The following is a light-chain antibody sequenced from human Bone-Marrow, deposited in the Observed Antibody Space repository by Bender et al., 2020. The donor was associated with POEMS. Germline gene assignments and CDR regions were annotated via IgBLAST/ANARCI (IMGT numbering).Light chain of an antibody. CDR2: DDT. J-gene: IGLJ3*02. V-gene: IGLV3-21*02. CDR1: NIGSKT. CDR3: QVWDSDSDHGV. Sequence: SYVLTQPPSVSVAPGQTARITCEGYNIGSKTVHWYQQKPGQAPVKVLHDDTERPSGMPDRFAGSNFGDTATLTISRAEAGDEAGYYCQVWDSDSDHGVFGGGTKLTVL.